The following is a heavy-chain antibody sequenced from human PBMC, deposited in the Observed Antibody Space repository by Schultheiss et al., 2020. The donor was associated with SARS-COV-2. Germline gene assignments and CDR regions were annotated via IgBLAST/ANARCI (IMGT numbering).Heavy chain of an antibody. CDR1: GFTFSSYA. CDR3: VTGIAARPDYYYYGMDV. CDR2: ISSNGGST. J-gene: IGHJ6*02. V-gene: IGHV3-64D*06. Sequence: GESLKISCSASGFTFSSYAMHWVRQAPGKGLEYVSAISSNGGSTYYADSVKGRFTISRDNSKNTLYLQMSSLRAEDTAVYYCVTGIAARPDYYYYGMDVWGQGTTVTVSS. D-gene: IGHD6-6*01.